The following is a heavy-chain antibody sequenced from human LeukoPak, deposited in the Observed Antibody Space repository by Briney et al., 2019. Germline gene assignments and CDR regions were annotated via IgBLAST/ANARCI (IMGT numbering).Heavy chain of an antibody. Sequence: GGSLRLSCAASGLTFSSYAMHWVRQAPGKGLEWVAVISYDGSNKYYADSVKGRFTISRDNSKNTLYLQVNSLRAEDTAVYYCASYRIAAAGTGYWGQGTLVTVSS. D-gene: IGHD6-13*01. V-gene: IGHV3-30-3*01. CDR1: GLTFSSYA. CDR3: ASYRIAAAGTGY. CDR2: ISYDGSNK. J-gene: IGHJ4*02.